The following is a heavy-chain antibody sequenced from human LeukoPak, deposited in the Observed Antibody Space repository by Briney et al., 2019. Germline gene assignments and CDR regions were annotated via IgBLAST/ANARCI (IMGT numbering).Heavy chain of an antibody. CDR1: GGPFSGYY. D-gene: IGHD3-22*01. CDR3: ARARGDYYDSSGYYSAFDY. J-gene: IGHJ4*02. Sequence: SETLSLTCAVYGGPFSGYYWSRIRQPPGKGLEWIGEINHSGSANYNPSLKSRVTISVDMSKNQFSLKLSSVTAADTAVYYCARARGDYYDSSGYYSAFDYWGQGTLVTVSS. V-gene: IGHV4-34*01. CDR2: INHSGSA.